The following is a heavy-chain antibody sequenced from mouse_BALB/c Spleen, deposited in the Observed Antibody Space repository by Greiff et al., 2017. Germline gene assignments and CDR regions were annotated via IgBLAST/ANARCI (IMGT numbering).Heavy chain of an antibody. V-gene: IGHV1-4*01. Sequence: QVQLQQSGAELARPGASVKMSCKASGYTFTSYTMHWVKQRPGQGLDWIGYVNPCSGYTNYNQKIKDKDTLIADKSSSTAYMQLSSLTSEDSADYFCARTGVELSVRRAVDYWGQGTSVTVSS. D-gene: IGHD1-2*01. CDR2: VNPCSGYT. CDR3: ARTGVELSVRRAVDY. J-gene: IGHJ4*01. CDR1: GYTFTSYT.